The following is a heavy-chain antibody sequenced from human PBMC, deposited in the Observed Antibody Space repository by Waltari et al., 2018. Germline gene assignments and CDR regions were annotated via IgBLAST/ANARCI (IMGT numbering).Heavy chain of an antibody. CDR2: ISGSGGST. CDR3: AKDGFSSGLYYFDY. D-gene: IGHD6-19*01. CDR1: GFTFSRED. V-gene: IGHV3-23*04. Sequence: EVQLVEAGGGLVQPGGSLGLSCAASGFTFSREDMGGAGPAPGKGLEWVSAISGSGGSTYYADSVKGRFTISRYNSKNTLYLQMNSLRAEDTAVYYCAKDGFSSGLYYFDYWGQGTLVTVSS. J-gene: IGHJ4*02.